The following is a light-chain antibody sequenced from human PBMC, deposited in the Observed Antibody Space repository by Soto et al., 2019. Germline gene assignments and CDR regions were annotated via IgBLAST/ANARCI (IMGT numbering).Light chain of an antibody. CDR3: SSYTTSISRV. CDR1: SSDVGIYNY. CDR2: EVT. Sequence: QSVLTQPASVSGSPGQSIAISCTGSSSDVGIYNYVSWYQQHPGKVPKLIIYEVTNRPSGVSNRFSGSKSGNTASLTISGLQAEDEADYYCSSYTTSISRVFGTGTKVTVL. V-gene: IGLV2-14*01. J-gene: IGLJ1*01.